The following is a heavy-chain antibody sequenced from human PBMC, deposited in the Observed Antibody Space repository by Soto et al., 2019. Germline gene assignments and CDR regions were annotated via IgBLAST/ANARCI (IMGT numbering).Heavy chain of an antibody. D-gene: IGHD4-17*01. J-gene: IGHJ3*02. Sequence: ASVKVSCKASGGTFGSYTISWVRQAPGQGLEWMGRIIPILGIANYAQKFQGRVTITADKSTSTAYMELSSLRSEDTAVYYCARYLDYGDYKGAFDIWGQGTMVTVSS. CDR2: IIPILGIA. CDR1: GGTFGSYT. V-gene: IGHV1-69*02. CDR3: ARYLDYGDYKGAFDI.